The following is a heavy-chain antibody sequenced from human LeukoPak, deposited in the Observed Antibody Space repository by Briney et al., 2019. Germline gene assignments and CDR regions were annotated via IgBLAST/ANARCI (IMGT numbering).Heavy chain of an antibody. D-gene: IGHD5-12*01. CDR3: ARDQGYDGALDY. V-gene: IGHV3-11*04. J-gene: IGHJ4*02. Sequence: PGGSLRLSCAASGFTFSDFYMNCIRQAPGKGLEWVSFISGNGRTLSHADSVKGRFTISRDKAKNSLYLQIHSLRAGDTALYNCARDQGYDGALDYWGQGTLVTVSS. CDR1: GFTFSDFY. CDR2: ISGNGRTL.